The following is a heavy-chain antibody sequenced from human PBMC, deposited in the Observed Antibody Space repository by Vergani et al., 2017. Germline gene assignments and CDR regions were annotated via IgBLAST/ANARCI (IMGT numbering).Heavy chain of an antibody. CDR1: GFTFDTHT. CDR2: ISSGGGDI. D-gene: IGHD3-10*01. V-gene: IGHV3-23*01. Sequence: EVQLLESGGGLVKPGGSRRLSCAGAGFTFDTHTMAYVRQAPGKGLEWVATISSGGGDIVYADSVKGRFTISRDNSKNTLCLQMNSLKDEDTAVYYCTTAWVLYYLHGEYFQYWGRGTLVSVSS. J-gene: IGHJ1*01. CDR3: TTAWVLYYLHGEYFQY.